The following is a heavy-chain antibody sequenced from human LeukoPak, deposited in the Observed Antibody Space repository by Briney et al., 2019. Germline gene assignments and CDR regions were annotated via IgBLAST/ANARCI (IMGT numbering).Heavy chain of an antibody. CDR1: GGSISSYY. D-gene: IGHD1-26*01. CDR3: ARDHRVGATTTWFDP. V-gene: IGHV4-59*01. CDR2: IYYSGST. J-gene: IGHJ5*02. Sequence: SETLSLTCTVSGGSISSYYWNWIRQPPGKGLEWIGYIYYSGSTNYNPSLKSRVTIPVDTSKNQFSLKLSSVTAADTAVYYCARDHRVGATTTWFDPWGQGTLVTVSS.